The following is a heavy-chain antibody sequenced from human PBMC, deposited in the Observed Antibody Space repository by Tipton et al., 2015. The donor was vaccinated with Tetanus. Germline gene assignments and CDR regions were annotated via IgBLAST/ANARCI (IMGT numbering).Heavy chain of an antibody. CDR2: ISWNSGSI. J-gene: IGHJ5*02. D-gene: IGHD2-21*01. CDR3: AKAADSILGRGFGP. Sequence: SLRLSCAASGFTFDDYAMHWVRQAPGKGLEWVSGISWNSGSIGYADSVKGRFTISRDNAKNSLYLQMNSLRAEDTALYYCAKAADSILGRGFGPWGQGTLVTVSS. V-gene: IGHV3-9*01. CDR1: GFTFDDYA.